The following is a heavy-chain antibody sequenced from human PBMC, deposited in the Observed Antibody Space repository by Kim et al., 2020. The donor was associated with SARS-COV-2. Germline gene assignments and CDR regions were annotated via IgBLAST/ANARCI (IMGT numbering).Heavy chain of an antibody. CDR2: INAGTGNT. CDR1: GYTFTDDP. V-gene: IGHV1-3*01. Sequence: ASVKVSCKASGYTFTDDPLHWVRQAPGERLEWMGWINAGTGNTKYSQNFQGRVTFTRDTSASTAYMELSSLASEDTAVYYCARPLPDSGGLVFGHWGQGT. J-gene: IGHJ1*01. CDR3: ARPLPDSGGLVFGH. D-gene: IGHD4-17*01.